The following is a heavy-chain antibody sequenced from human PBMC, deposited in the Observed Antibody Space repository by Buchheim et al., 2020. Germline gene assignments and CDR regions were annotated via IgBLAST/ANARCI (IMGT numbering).Heavy chain of an antibody. CDR1: GGTFSSYA. CDR2: IIPILGIA. Sequence: QVQLVQSGAEVKKPGSSVKVSCKASGGTFSSYAISWVRQAPGQGLEWMGRIIPILGIANYAQKFQGRVTITADKSTSTAYIELSSLRSEDTAVYYCARKRVGTTVVPLYYFDYWGQGTL. CDR3: ARKRVGTTVVPLYYFDY. D-gene: IGHD4-23*01. J-gene: IGHJ4*02. V-gene: IGHV1-69*04.